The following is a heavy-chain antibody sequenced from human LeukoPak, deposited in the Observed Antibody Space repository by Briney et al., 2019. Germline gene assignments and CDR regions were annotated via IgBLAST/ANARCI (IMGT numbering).Heavy chain of an antibody. CDR1: GFTFSSYS. CDR2: ISSSSSYI. CDR3: ARDQGHDSSGYYVAFDI. Sequence: GGSLRLSCAASGFTFSSYSMNWVRQAPGKGLEWVASISSSSSYIYYADSVKGRFTISRDNAKNSLYLQMNSLRAEDTAVYYCARDQGHDSSGYYVAFDIWGQGTMVTVSS. V-gene: IGHV3-21*01. D-gene: IGHD3-22*01. J-gene: IGHJ3*02.